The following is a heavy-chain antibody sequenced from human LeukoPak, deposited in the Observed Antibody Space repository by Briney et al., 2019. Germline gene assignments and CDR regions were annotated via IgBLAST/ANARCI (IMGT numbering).Heavy chain of an antibody. CDR3: ARDQEQLYYFDY. CDR1: GGTFSSYA. J-gene: IGHJ4*02. D-gene: IGHD6-6*01. CDR2: IIPIFGTA. V-gene: IGHV1-69*05. Sequence: ASVKVSCKASGGTFSSYAISCVRQAPGQGLEWMGGIIPIFGTANYAQKFQGRVTITTDESTSTAYMELSSLRSEDTAVYYCARDQEQLYYFDYWGQGTLVTVSS.